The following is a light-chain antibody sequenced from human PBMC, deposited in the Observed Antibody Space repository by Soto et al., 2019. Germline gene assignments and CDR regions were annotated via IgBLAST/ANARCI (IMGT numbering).Light chain of an antibody. V-gene: IGKV1D-16*01. Sequence: DIQVTQSPSSLSASVGDTVTITCRASQGINTWLAWYQQRPGKAPKSLLYAASNLRSDVPSRFSGRGSGTDFTLPISILQPEDCATYYCLQHESYPLTFGGGTKVDI. CDR2: AAS. CDR1: QGINTW. CDR3: LQHESYPLT. J-gene: IGKJ4*01.